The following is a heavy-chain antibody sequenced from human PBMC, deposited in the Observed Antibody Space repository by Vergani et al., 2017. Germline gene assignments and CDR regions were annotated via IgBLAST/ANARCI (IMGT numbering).Heavy chain of an antibody. V-gene: IGHV1-69*01. D-gene: IGHD1-1*01. CDR2: IIPIFGTA. CDR1: GGTFSSYA. J-gene: IGHJ6*03. Sequence: QVQLVQSGAEVKKPGSSVKVSCKASGGTFSSYAISWVRQAPGQGLEWMGGIIPIFGTANYAQKFQGRVTITADESTSIAYMGLSSLRSEDTAVYYCARGPGLDPKYYYYYMDVWGKGTTVTVSS. CDR3: ARGPGLDPKYYYYYMDV.